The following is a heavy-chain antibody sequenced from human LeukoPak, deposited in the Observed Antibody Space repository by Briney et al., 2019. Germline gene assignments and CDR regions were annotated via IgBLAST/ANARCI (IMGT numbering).Heavy chain of an antibody. Sequence: GGSLKISCKGSGYSFTSYWIGWVRQLPGKGLEWMGIIYPGDSDTRYSPSFQGQVTISADKSISTAYLQWSSLKASDTAMYYCARTMVRGVITSWYLDYWGQGTLVTVSS. CDR2: IYPGDSDT. V-gene: IGHV5-51*01. D-gene: IGHD3-10*01. CDR1: GYSFTSYW. J-gene: IGHJ4*02. CDR3: ARTMVRGVITSWYLDY.